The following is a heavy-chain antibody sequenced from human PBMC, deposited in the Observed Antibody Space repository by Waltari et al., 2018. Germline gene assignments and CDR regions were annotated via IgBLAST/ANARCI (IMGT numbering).Heavy chain of an antibody. V-gene: IGHV3-7*03. CDR3: ARGSGWVFDY. J-gene: IGHJ4*02. CDR2: IKGDGSER. D-gene: IGHD6-19*01. CDR1: GFPFSNNW. Sequence: EVQLVESGGGLVQPGGSLGLSCAASGFPFSNNWMAWVRQAPGKGLEWVAIIKGDGSERHYVDSVKGRFTISRDNPKNSQYLQMNSLRADDTAVYYCARGSGWVFDYWGQGTVVTVSS.